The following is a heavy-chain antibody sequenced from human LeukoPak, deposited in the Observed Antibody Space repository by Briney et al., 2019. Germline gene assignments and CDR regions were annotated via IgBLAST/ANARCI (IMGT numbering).Heavy chain of an antibody. D-gene: IGHD5-12*01. CDR1: GFTFSSHG. CDR2: VSSSGTTI. J-gene: IGHJ4*02. Sequence: GGSLRLSCAASGFTFSSHGMNWVRQAPGKGLECVSCVSSSGTTIYYADSVKGRFTISRDNAKNSLYLQMNSLRAEDTAVYYCARDSLGLGGWWLRYYDYWGQGTLVTVSS. V-gene: IGHV3-48*04. CDR3: ARDSLGLGGWWLRYYDY.